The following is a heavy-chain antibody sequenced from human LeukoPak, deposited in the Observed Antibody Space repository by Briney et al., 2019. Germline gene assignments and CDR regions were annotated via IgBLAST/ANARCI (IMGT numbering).Heavy chain of an antibody. Sequence: KASETLSLTCTVSGGSISSSRYYWGWIRQPPGKGLEWIGSIHYSGSTYYNPSLKSLVTISVDTSKNQFSLKLSSVTAADTAVYYCARSITMVRGVIFWFDPWGQGTLVTVSS. CDR2: IHYSGST. D-gene: IGHD3-10*01. CDR3: ARSITMVRGVIFWFDP. CDR1: GGSISSSRYY. V-gene: IGHV4-39*01. J-gene: IGHJ5*02.